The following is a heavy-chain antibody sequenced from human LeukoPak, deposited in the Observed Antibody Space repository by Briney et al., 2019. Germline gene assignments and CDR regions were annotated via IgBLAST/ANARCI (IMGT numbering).Heavy chain of an antibody. CDR2: INPSSSST. CDR1: GYTFTSYD. Sequence: ASVKVSCKASGYTFTSYDINWVRQAPGQGLEWMGIINPSSSSTSNAHKFQGRVTMTRDTSTSTVYMDLSSLRSEDTAVYYCARGRAAGELDIWGQGTMVTVSS. J-gene: IGHJ3*02. V-gene: IGHV1-46*01. D-gene: IGHD3-10*01. CDR3: ARGRAAGELDI.